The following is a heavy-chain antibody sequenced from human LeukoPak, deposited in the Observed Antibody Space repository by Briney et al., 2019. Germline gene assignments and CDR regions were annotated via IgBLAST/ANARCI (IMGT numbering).Heavy chain of an antibody. V-gene: IGHV1-24*01. Sequence: ASVKVSCKVSGYTLTELSTHWVRQAPGKGLEWMGGFDPEDGETIYAQKFQGRVTMTEDTSTDTAYMELSSLRSEDTAVYYCATLIGTTWYFDYWGQGTLVTVSS. J-gene: IGHJ4*02. CDR1: GYTLTELS. CDR2: FDPEDGET. CDR3: ATLIGTTWYFDY. D-gene: IGHD1-7*01.